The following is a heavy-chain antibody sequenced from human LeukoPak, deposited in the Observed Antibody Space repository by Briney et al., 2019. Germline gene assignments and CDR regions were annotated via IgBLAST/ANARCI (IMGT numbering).Heavy chain of an antibody. V-gene: IGHV3-23*01. CDR2: ISGSGVST. CDR1: GFTFSNYA. Sequence: GGSLRLSCAASGFTFSNYAMNWVRQAPGKGLEWVSAISGSGVSTYDADFVKGRFTISRDISKNTLYLQMNSLRVEDTAVYYCAKNSGNKAFDIWGQGTMVTVSS. J-gene: IGHJ3*02. CDR3: AKNSGNKAFDI.